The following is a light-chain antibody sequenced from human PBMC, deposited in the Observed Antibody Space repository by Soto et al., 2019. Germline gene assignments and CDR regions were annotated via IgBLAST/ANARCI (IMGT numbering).Light chain of an antibody. CDR1: QSVKTF. CDR2: DAS. CDR3: QQYNNWPPIT. J-gene: IGKJ5*01. Sequence: EIVLTQSPATLSLSPGERATLSCRASQSVKTFLVWYQQRPGQAPRLLIYDASHRAAGIPARFSGSGSGTEFTLTISSLQSEDFAVYFCQQYNNWPPITVGQGTRLEI. V-gene: IGKV3-11*01.